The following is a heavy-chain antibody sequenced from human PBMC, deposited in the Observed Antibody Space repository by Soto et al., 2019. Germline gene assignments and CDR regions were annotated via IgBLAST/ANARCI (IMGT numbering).Heavy chain of an antibody. Sequence: SETLSLTCTVSGGSISSGSYHWGWIRQPPGKGLEWIGRISYSGNTYYNPSLKSRVTIFVDTSKNQISLKLSSVTAADTAVYYCARHGEEQHYWGQGTLVTVSS. J-gene: IGHJ4*02. CDR3: ARHGEEQHY. D-gene: IGHD2-21*01. V-gene: IGHV4-39*01. CDR2: ISYSGNT. CDR1: GGSISSGSYH.